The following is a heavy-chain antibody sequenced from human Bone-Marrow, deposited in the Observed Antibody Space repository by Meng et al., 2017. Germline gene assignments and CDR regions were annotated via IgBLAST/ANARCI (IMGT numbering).Heavy chain of an antibody. D-gene: IGHD3-22*01. Sequence: QVQLVQSGAEVKEPGASRRVSCKPSGSSFTAYYCHWVRQAPGQGLEWLGRINPNSGGTNYAQKFQGRVTMTRDTSISTAYMELSRLRSDDTAVYYCARGDLGGYYGYWGQGTLVTVSS. CDR1: GSSFTAYY. CDR3: ARGDLGGYYGY. V-gene: IGHV1-2*06. CDR2: INPNSGGT. J-gene: IGHJ4*02.